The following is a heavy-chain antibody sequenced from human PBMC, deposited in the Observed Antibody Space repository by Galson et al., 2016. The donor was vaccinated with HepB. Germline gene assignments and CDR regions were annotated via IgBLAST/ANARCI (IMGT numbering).Heavy chain of an antibody. CDR1: GYGFSGYY. D-gene: IGHD2-21*02. V-gene: IGHV1-2*02. Sequence: SVKVSCKASGYGFSGYYMNWVRQAPGQGLEWMGCIFPRSGATNYAKKFQGRVTMTADTSVSTVYMELSSLRTDDTAVYYFAGDGALVGTFPDYWGQRTLVTVSS. CDR3: AGDGALVGTFPDY. CDR2: IFPRSGAT. J-gene: IGHJ4*02.